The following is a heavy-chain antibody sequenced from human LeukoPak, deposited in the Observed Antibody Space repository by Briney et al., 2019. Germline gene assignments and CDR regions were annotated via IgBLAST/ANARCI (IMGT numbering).Heavy chain of an antibody. J-gene: IGHJ3*02. V-gene: IGHV4-31*03. CDR2: IYYSGST. Sequence: SQTLSLTCTVSGGSISSGGYYWSWIRQHPGKGLEWIGYIYYSGSTNYNPSLKSRVTISVDTSKNQFSLKLSSVTAADTAVYYCARDMGRGGYYDSSGYHIWGQGTMVTVSS. D-gene: IGHD3-22*01. CDR1: GGSISSGGYY. CDR3: ARDMGRGGYYDSSGYHI.